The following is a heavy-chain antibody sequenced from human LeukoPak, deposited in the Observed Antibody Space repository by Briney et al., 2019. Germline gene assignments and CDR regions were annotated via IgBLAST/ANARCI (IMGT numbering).Heavy chain of an antibody. CDR3: ARAAVATSRGFDY. D-gene: IGHD4-23*01. V-gene: IGHV4-4*07. CDR1: GGSISTYY. CDR2: IYTSGNT. Sequence: PSETLSLTCTVSGGSISTYYWNWIRQPAGKGLEWIGRIYTSGNTNYNPSLKSRVTMSLDTSKNQFSLKLSSVTAADTAEYYCARAAVATSRGFDYWGQGTLVTVSS. J-gene: IGHJ4*02.